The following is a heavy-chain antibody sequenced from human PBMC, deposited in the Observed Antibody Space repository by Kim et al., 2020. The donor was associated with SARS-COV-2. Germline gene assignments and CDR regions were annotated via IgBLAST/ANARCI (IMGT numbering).Heavy chain of an antibody. CDR2: ISSSSSTI. CDR1: GFTFSSYS. D-gene: IGHD3-10*01. V-gene: IGHV3-48*02. J-gene: IGHJ4*02. Sequence: GGSLRLSCAASGFTFSSYSMNWVRQAPGKGLEWVSYISSSSSTIYYADSVKGRFTISRDNAKNSLYLQMNSLRDEDTAVYYCARVMYYYGSGSYRGPLPGPIDYWGQGTLVTVSS. CDR3: ARVMYYYGSGSYRGPLPGPIDY.